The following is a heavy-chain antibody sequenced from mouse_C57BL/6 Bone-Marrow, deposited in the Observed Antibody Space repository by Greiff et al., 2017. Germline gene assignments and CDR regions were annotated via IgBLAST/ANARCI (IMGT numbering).Heavy chain of an antibody. Sequence: QVHVKQSGTELVKPGASVKLSCKASGYTFTSYWMHWVKQRPGQGLEWIGNINPSNGGTNYNEKFKSKATLTVDKSSSTAYMQLSSLTSEDSAVYYCAGGNHFFYAMDYWGQGTSVTVSS. CDR3: AGGNHFFYAMDY. CDR2: INPSNGGT. CDR1: GYTFTSYW. D-gene: IGHD2-1*01. V-gene: IGHV1-53*01. J-gene: IGHJ4*01.